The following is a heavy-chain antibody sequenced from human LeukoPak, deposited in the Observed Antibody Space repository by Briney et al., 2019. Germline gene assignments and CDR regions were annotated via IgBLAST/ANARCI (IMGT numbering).Heavy chain of an antibody. J-gene: IGHJ4*02. CDR3: AKDIDLYCSSTSCYPFDY. CDR1: GFTFSSYA. V-gene: IGHV3-23*01. Sequence: GGSLRLSCAASGFTFSSYAMSWVRQAPGKGLEWVSAISGSGGSTYYADSVKGRFTISRDNSKNTLYLQMNSLRAEDTAVYYCAKDIDLYCSSTSCYPFDYWGQGTLVTVSS. D-gene: IGHD2-2*01. CDR2: ISGSGGST.